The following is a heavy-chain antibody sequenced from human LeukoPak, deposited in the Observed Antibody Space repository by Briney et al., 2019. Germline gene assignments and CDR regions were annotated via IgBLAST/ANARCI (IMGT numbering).Heavy chain of an antibody. D-gene: IGHD6-13*01. CDR3: ARRGTSSSWAHFDY. J-gene: IGHJ4*02. V-gene: IGHV3-21*04. CDR1: GFTFSSYS. CDR2: ISSSSNYI. Sequence: GGSLRLSCAASGFTFSSYSMNWVRQAPGKGLEWVSSISSSSNYIYYADSVKGRFTTSRDNAKNSLYLQMNSLGAEDTAVYYCARRGTSSSWAHFDYWGQGTLVTVSS.